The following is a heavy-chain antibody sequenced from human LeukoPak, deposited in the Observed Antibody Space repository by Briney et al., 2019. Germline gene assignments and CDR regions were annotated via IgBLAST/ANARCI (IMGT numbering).Heavy chain of an antibody. CDR2: IWYDASDR. D-gene: IGHD5-24*01. CDR3: VRGVFVSWVNYFDP. J-gene: IGHJ5*02. V-gene: IGHV3-33*01. Sequence: GGSLRLSCAASGFTFSSLGMHWVRQAPGKGLEWVAVIWYDASDRYYADSVKGRFTISRDNSKNTLFLRMNSLRDDDTAVYYCVRGVFVSWVNYFDPWGQGTLVVVSS. CDR1: GFTFSSLG.